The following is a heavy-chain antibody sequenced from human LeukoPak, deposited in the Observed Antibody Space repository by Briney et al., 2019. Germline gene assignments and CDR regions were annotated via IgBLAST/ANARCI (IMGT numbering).Heavy chain of an antibody. V-gene: IGHV4-34*01. Sequence: SETLSLTCTVFGGSLSDYYWGWFRQPPGKGLEWIGEIRRGGGTKYNPSLESRVSMSLDTSKNHFFLNLTSVTAADTAVYFCARGHTWLGLVFRVAFDIWGQGTMVTVSS. CDR2: IRRGGGT. D-gene: IGHD3/OR15-3a*01. CDR1: GGSLSDYY. J-gene: IGHJ3*02. CDR3: ARGHTWLGLVFRVAFDI.